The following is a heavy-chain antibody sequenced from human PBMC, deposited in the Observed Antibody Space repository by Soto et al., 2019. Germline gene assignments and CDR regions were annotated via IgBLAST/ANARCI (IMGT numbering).Heavy chain of an antibody. J-gene: IGHJ4*02. D-gene: IGHD3-3*01. CDR2: INPNSGGT. CDR1: GYTFTGYY. CDR3: ARGQRRITIFGVVRLFDY. V-gene: IGHV1-2*04. Sequence: ASVKVSCKASGYTFTGYYMHWVRQAPGQGLEWMGWINPNSGGTNYAQKFQGWVTMTRDTSIGTAYMELSSLRSDDTAVYYCARGQRRITIFGVVRLFDYWGQGTLVTVSS.